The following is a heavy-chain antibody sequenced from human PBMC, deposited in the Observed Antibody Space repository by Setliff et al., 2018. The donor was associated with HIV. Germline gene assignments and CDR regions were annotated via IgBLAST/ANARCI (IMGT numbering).Heavy chain of an antibody. J-gene: IGHJ4*02. Sequence: GESLKISCAASGFTFSSFAMTWVRQAPGKGLEWVTTICGYDEATHYTDSVKGRFTISRDISRNTLYLQMNSLRVEDTAVYYCAKVGSSGYYEMCDYWGQGTLVTVSS. CDR3: AKVGSSGYYEMCDY. CDR2: ICGYDEAT. D-gene: IGHD5-12*01. V-gene: IGHV3-23*01. CDR1: GFTFSSFA.